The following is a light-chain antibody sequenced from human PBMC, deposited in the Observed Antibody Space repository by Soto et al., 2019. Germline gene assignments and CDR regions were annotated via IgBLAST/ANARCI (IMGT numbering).Light chain of an antibody. CDR1: QGIGSS. V-gene: IGKV1-9*01. CDR3: QQHKSYPLT. Sequence: DILVTQSPPTLSASAGDRATLTCRASQGIGSSLAWYQQKPGQAPKLLIYDASTLQSGVPSRFSGTGSETDFTFTIRRLQPEDCATYDGQQHKSYPLTFGPWTRLEIK. J-gene: IGKJ5*01. CDR2: DAS.